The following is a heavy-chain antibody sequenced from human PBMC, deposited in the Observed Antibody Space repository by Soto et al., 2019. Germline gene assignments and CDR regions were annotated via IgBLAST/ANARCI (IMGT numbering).Heavy chain of an antibody. CDR3: ARGYYSSWYWFDR. V-gene: IGHV4-61*08. CDR2: IYYSGST. Sequence: QVQLQESGPGLVKPSETLSLTCTVSVSGGSVSTGVHYWSWIRQPPGKGLEWIGYIYYSGSTNYNPSLNSRFTISVDTSKNQFSLKLTSVTAADTAVYYCARGYYSSWYWFDRWGRGTLVTVSS. J-gene: IGHJ2*01. CDR1: GGSVSTGVHY. D-gene: IGHD6-13*01.